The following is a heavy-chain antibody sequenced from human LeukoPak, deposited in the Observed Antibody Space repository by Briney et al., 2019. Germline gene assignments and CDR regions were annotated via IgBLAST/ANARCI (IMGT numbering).Heavy chain of an antibody. CDR1: GYTFTSYG. V-gene: IGHV1-2*02. CDR2: LNPNSGGT. J-gene: IGHJ4*02. CDR3: ARDLYHSSGYYYQAD. Sequence: ASVKVSCKASGYTFTSYGISWVRQAPGQGLEWMGWLNPNSGGTNYAQKFQGRVTMTRDTSISTAYMELSRLRSDDTAVYYCARDLYHSSGYYYQADWGQGTLVTVSS. D-gene: IGHD3-22*01.